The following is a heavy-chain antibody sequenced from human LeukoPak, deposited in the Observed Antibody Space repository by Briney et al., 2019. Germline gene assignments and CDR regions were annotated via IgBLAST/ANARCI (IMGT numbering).Heavy chain of an antibody. J-gene: IGHJ4*02. V-gene: IGHV4-34*01. CDR3: ARGRVTRITARHRWSFDF. D-gene: IGHD6-25*01. CDR1: GGSFSGYY. Sequence: PSETLSLTCAVYGGSFSGYYWSWIRQPPGKGLEWIGDINHDGTTNYNPSLKSRVTISVDTSKNQFSLKLISVTAADTAVYYCARGRVTRITARHRWSFDFWGQGTLVTVSS. CDR2: INHDGTT.